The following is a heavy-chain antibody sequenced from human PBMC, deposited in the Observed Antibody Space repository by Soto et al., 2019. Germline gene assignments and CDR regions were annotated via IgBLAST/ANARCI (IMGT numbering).Heavy chain of an antibody. D-gene: IGHD5-12*01. J-gene: IGHJ6*02. CDR3: AREKTTIPYYYGMDV. CDR1: GFTVSSNY. V-gene: IGHV3-53*01. Sequence: GGSLRLSCAASGFTVSSNYMSWVRQAPGKGLEWVSVIYSGGSTYYADSVKGRFTISRDNSKNTLYLQMNSLRAEDTAVYYCAREKTTIPYYYGMDVWGQGTTVTVSS. CDR2: IYSGGST.